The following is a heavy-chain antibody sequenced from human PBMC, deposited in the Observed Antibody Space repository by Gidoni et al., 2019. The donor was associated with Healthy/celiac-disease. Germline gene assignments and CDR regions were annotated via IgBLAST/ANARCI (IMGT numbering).Heavy chain of an antibody. Sequence: QVQLQESGPGLVKPSETLSLTCTVSGGAISSYYWSWLRQPPGKGLEWIGYIYYSGSTNYNPSLKSRVTISVDTSKNQFSLKLSSVTAADTAVYYCARGLRDSSGWYGYWGQGTLVTVSS. V-gene: IGHV4-59*01. J-gene: IGHJ4*02. CDR2: IYYSGST. CDR3: ARGLRDSSGWYGY. D-gene: IGHD6-19*01. CDR1: GGAISSYY.